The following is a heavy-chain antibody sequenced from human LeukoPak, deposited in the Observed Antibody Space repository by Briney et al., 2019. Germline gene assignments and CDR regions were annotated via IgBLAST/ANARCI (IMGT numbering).Heavy chain of an antibody. CDR1: GFTFNNYA. CDR2: VTANSDDT. D-gene: IGHD3-22*01. V-gene: IGHV3-23*01. J-gene: IGHJ5*02. CDR3: AKDDSGYYPIT. Sequence: GGSLRLSCAASGFTFNNYAMSWVRQAPGKGLEWFSAVTANSDDTYHAASVKGRFTISRDNSKNTLYLQMNSLRAEDTAVYYCAKDDSGYYPITWGQGTLVTVSS.